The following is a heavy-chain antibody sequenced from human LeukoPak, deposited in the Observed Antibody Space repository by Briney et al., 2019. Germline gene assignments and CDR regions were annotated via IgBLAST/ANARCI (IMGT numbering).Heavy chain of an antibody. D-gene: IGHD3-3*01. CDR1: DDSITMYY. J-gene: IGHJ4*02. Sequence: PSETLSLTCTVSDDSITMYYWTWIRQPPGKGLEWIGYVDHTGSTKFNPSLNGRVSISRDTSNNFFSLRLRSVTAADTAVYYCARDQGYYGLSDYWGQGTLVTVSS. CDR3: ARDQGYYGLSDY. CDR2: VDHTGST. V-gene: IGHV4-59*01.